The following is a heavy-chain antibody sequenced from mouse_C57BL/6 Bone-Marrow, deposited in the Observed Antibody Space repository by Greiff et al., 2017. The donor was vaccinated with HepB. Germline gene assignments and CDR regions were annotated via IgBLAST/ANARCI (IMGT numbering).Heavy chain of an antibody. Sequence: EVQWVESGGGLVKPGGSLKLSCAASGFTFSSYAMSWVRQTPEKRLEWVATISDGGSYSYYPDNVKGRFTISRDNAKNNLYLQMSHLKSEDTAMYYCARDYLGAYWGQGTLVTVSA. CDR1: GFTFSSYA. V-gene: IGHV5-4*01. D-gene: IGHD1-1*01. CDR2: ISDGGSYS. CDR3: ARDYLGAY. J-gene: IGHJ3*01.